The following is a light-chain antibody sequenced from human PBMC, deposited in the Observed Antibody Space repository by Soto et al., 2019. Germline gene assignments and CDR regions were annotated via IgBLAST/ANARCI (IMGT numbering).Light chain of an antibody. CDR3: HQYNNWHT. V-gene: IGKV3-15*01. CDR2: GAS. J-gene: IGKJ2*01. Sequence: EIVMTQSPATPSVSPGERATLSCRASQSVSSNLAWYQQKPGQAPRLLIYGASTRATGVPARFSGTGSGTEFTLTISSLQSEDFAVYYCHQYNNWHTFGQGTKLEIK. CDR1: QSVSSN.